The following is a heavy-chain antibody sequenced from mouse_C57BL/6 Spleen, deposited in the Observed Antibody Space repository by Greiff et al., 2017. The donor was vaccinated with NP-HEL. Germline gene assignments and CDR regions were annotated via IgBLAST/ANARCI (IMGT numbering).Heavy chain of an antibody. D-gene: IGHD2-3*01. CDR2: IDPANGNT. CDR3: ARSNGYYVSYFDY. V-gene: IGHV14-3*01. CDR1: GFNIKNTY. J-gene: IGHJ2*01. Sequence: EVKLVESVAELVRPGASVKLSCTASGFNIKNTYMHWVKQRPEQGLEWIGRIDPANGNTKYAPKFQGKATITADTSSNTAYLQLSSLTSEDTAIYYCARSNGYYVSYFDYWGQGTTLTVSS.